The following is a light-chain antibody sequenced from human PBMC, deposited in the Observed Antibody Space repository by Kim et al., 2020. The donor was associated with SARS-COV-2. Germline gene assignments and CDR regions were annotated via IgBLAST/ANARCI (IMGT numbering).Light chain of an antibody. V-gene: IGKV1-12*01. CDR3: QQADSFPRT. CDR1: QDISSW. Sequence: ASVGDRVTITCRARQDISSWLAWYQQKPGKAPKLLIYGASNLQSGVPSRFSGSGSATDFTLTISSLQPEDFATYYCQQADSFPRTFGQGTKVDIK. J-gene: IGKJ1*01. CDR2: GAS.